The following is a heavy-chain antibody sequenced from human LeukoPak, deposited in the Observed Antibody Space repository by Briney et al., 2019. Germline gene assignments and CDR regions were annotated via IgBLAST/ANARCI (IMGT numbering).Heavy chain of an antibody. J-gene: IGHJ4*02. CDR2: ISFDGNNE. Sequence: GGSLRLSCAASGFTFSTYGMHWVRQAPGKGLEWVAVISFDGNNEYYSDSVKGRFTISRDNSKNTLYLQMNSLRAEDTAVYYCAKDGARYLLTYYFEYWGQGTLVTVSS. CDR3: AKDGARYLLTYYFEY. D-gene: IGHD3-9*01. CDR1: GFTFSTYG. V-gene: IGHV3-30*18.